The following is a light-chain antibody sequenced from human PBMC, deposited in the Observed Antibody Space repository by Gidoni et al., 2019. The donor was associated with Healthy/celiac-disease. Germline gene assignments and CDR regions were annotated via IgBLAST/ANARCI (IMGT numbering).Light chain of an antibody. CDR2: DAS. V-gene: IGKV3-11*01. J-gene: IGKJ2*01. CDR1: QSVSSY. CDR3: HQRSNWPKYT. Sequence: EIVLTQSPATLSLSPGERATLSCRASQSVSSYLTWYQQKPGQPPRLLIYDASNRATGIPARFSGSGSGTDFTLPISSLEPEDFAVYYCHQRSNWPKYTFGQGTKLEIK.